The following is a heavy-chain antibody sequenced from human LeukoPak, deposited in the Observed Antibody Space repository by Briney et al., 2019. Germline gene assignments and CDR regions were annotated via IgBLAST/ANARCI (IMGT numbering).Heavy chain of an antibody. V-gene: IGHV3-9*01. CDR3: AKSRGYSYGYRAFDY. CDR2: ISWNSGSI. CDR1: GFTFDDYA. J-gene: IGHJ4*02. D-gene: IGHD5-18*01. Sequence: GRSLRLSCAASGFTFDDYAMHWVRHAPGKGLEWVSGISWNSGSIGYADSVKGRFTISRDNARNSLYLQMNSLRAEDTALYYCAKSRGYSYGYRAFDYWGQGTLVTVSS.